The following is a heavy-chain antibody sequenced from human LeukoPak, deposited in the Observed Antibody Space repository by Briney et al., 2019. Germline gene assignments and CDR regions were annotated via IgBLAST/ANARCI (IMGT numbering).Heavy chain of an antibody. D-gene: IGHD3-10*02. CDR1: GFAASGFTFSTFG. V-gene: IGHV3-21*01. J-gene: IGHJ6*04. CDR3: AELGITMIGGV. Sequence: GGSLRLSCAASGFAASGFTFSTFGMHWVRQAPGMGLEWVSSIGSSGDITYYADSVKGRFTISRDNAKNSLYLQMNSLRAEDTAVYYCAELGITMIGGVWGKGTTVTISS. CDR2: IGSSGDIT.